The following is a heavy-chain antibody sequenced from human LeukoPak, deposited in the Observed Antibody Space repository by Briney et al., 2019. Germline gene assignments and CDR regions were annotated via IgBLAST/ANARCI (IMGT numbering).Heavy chain of an antibody. CDR2: INSDGTST. J-gene: IGHJ4*02. V-gene: IGHV3-74*01. CDR1: GFTFSSYW. Sequence: GGSLRLSCAASGFTFSSYWMSWVRQAPGKGLVWVSRINSDGTSTSYAASVKGRFTISRDNAKNTLYLQMNSLRAEDTAVYYCARGDPGYSSSWYLWGQGTLVTVSS. CDR3: ARGDPGYSSSWYL. D-gene: IGHD6-13*01.